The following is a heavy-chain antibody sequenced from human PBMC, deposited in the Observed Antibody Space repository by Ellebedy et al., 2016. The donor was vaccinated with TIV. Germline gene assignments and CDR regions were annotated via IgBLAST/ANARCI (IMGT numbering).Heavy chain of an antibody. CDR1: GSTFSSYW. Sequence: PGGSLRLSCADSGSTFSSYWMTWVRQPPGKGLEWVANIKQDGRDKYYVDSVRGRFTTSRESAKNSVYLQMNSLTAGDTAVYYCARGGPGGDNWFFGLWGRGTQVTVSS. D-gene: IGHD3-10*01. V-gene: IGHV3-7*01. CDR2: IKQDGRDK. J-gene: IGHJ2*01. CDR3: ARGGPGGDNWFFGL.